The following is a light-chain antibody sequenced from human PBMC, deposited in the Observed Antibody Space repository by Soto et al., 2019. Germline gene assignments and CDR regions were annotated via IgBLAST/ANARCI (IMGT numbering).Light chain of an antibody. Sequence: EIVMTQSPATLSVSPGGRVTLSCRASQSISDTIAWYQQKPGQAPRLLIYAASARATGFPARFSGRGSGTDFTLTISSLQSEDFAVYYCQQYNNSPWTFGQGTKVEIK. CDR2: AAS. V-gene: IGKV3-15*01. CDR3: QQYNNSPWT. CDR1: QSISDT. J-gene: IGKJ1*01.